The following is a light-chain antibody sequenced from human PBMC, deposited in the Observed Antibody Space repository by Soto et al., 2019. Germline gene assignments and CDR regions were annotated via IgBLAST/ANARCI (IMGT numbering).Light chain of an antibody. CDR1: QSIATW. V-gene: IGKV1-5*01. Sequence: DIQMTQSPSTLSASVGDRVTITCRASQSIATWLAWYQQKPGKAPNLLIYDASNLESGVPSRFSGSGSGTEFTLTICSLQPDDLATYYCQQYNSYRTFGQGTKVEIK. CDR3: QQYNSYRT. J-gene: IGKJ1*01. CDR2: DAS.